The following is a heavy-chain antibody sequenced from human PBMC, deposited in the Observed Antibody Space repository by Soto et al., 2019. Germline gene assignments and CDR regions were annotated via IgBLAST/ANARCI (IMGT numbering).Heavy chain of an antibody. D-gene: IGHD4-17*01. CDR1: GGTFSSYA. CDR3: PREVSPTGYGMDA. J-gene: IGHJ6*02. CDR2: FIPIFGTA. V-gene: IGHV1-69*01. Sequence: QVQLVQSGAEVKKPGSSVKVSCKAPGGTFSSYAISWVRQAPGHGLEWMGGFIPIFGTANYAQEIQGRVTITAGESTSTVYMKVTSLRSEDPAVYYCPREVSPTGYGMDAWGQGTTVTVSS.